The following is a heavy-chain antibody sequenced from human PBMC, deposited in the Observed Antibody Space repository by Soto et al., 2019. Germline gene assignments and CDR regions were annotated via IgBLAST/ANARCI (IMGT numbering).Heavy chain of an antibody. V-gene: IGHV1-46*01. CDR3: ARDGPPTTTGVGPSYTMDV. D-gene: IGHD3-3*01. CDR1: GYTFTSYQ. CDR2: INPSGGRI. J-gene: IGHJ6*04. Sequence: QMQLVQSGAEVKKPGASVKVSCKASGYTFTSYQMHWVRQAPGQGLEWMGIINPSGGRITYAPRFQGRVMMTMDTSTNTVYMELRSLRSEDTAVYYCARDGPPTTTGVGPSYTMDVWGEGTTVTVSA.